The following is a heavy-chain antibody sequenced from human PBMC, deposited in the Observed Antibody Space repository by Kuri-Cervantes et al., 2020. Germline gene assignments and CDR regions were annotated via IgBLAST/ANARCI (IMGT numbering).Heavy chain of an antibody. CDR3: AREGSSGWDLDY. CDR2: IGTAGDT. V-gene: IGHV3-13*01. D-gene: IGHD6-19*01. Sequence: GGSLRLSCAASGFTFSNYVMNWVRQATGKGLEWVSAIGTAGDTYYPGSVKGRFTISRENAKNSLYLQMNSLRAGDTAVYYCAREGSSGWDLDYWGQGTLVTVSS. CDR1: GFTFSNYV. J-gene: IGHJ4*02.